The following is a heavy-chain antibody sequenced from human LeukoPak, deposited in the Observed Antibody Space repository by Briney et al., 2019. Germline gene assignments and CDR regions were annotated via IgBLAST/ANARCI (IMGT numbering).Heavy chain of an antibody. J-gene: IGHJ4*02. CDR2: IYYSGST. V-gene: IGHV4-59*01. CDR1: GGSISSCY. D-gene: IGHD3-22*01. Sequence: PSETLSLTCTVSGGSISSCYWSWIRQPPGKGLEWIGYIYYSGSTNYNPSLKSRVTISVDTSKNQFSLKLSSVTAADTAVYYCARGIAYYYDSSGYYYSYFDYWGQGALVTVSS. CDR3: ARGIAYYYDSSGYYYSYFDY.